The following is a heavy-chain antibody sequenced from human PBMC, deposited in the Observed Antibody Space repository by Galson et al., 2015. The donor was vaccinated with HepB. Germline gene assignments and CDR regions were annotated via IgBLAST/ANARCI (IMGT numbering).Heavy chain of an antibody. Sequence: SLRLSCAASGFTFSSYAMSWVRQAPGKGLEWVSAISGSGGSTYYADSVKGRFTISRDNSKNTLYLQMNSLRAEDTAVYYCAKGSAYCSGGSCYIFFDYWGQGTLVTVSS. CDR3: AKGSAYCSGGSCYIFFDY. CDR1: GFTFSSYA. V-gene: IGHV3-23*01. J-gene: IGHJ4*02. CDR2: ISGSGGST. D-gene: IGHD2-15*01.